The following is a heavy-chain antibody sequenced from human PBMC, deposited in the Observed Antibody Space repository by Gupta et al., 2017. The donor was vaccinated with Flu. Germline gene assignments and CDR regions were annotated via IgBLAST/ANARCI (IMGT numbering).Heavy chain of an antibody. Sequence: EVELVQSGGGSAQPGGSLRLSCAVSGFTFRGFWMHWVRQVPGKGLVWVSRITGDGRTTTYADSVKGRFTTFRDNARGKVYLQMNNLRPEDTAVYFCAREGNCDDGCHHFDYWGQGILVTVTS. CDR1: GFTFRGFW. V-gene: IGHV3-74*03. CDR3: AREGNCDDGCHHFDY. CDR2: ITGDGRTT. J-gene: IGHJ4*02. D-gene: IGHD5-24*01.